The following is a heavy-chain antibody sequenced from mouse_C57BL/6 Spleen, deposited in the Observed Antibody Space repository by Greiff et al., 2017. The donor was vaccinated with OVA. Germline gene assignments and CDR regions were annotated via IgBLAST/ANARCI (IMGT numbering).Heavy chain of an antibody. J-gene: IGHJ1*03. CDR2: ISSGSSTI. CDR1: GFTFSDYG. Sequence: EVMLVESGGGLVKPGGSLKLSCAASGFTFSDYGMHWVRQAPEKGLEWVAYISSGSSTIYYADTLKGRFTISRDNAKNTLFLQITRLRSEDTAMYYGARPPSDSNYVGWYFDVWGTGTTVTVSA. V-gene: IGHV5-17*01. CDR3: ARPPSDSNYVGWYFDV. D-gene: IGHD2-5*01.